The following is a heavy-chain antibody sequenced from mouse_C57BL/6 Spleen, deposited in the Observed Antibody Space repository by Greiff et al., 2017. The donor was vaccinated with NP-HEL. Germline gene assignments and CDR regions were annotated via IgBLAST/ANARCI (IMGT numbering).Heavy chain of an antibody. CDR1: GYSITSGYY. J-gene: IGHJ1*03. CDR3: ARVPYYYGSSYGYFDV. V-gene: IGHV3-6*01. Sequence: VQLKESGPGLVKPSQSLSLTCSVTGYSITSGYYLNWIRQFPGNKLEWMGYISYDGSNNYNPSLKNRISITRDTSKNQFFLKLNSVTTEDTATYYCARVPYYYGSSYGYFDVWGTGTTVTVSS. CDR2: ISYDGSN. D-gene: IGHD1-1*01.